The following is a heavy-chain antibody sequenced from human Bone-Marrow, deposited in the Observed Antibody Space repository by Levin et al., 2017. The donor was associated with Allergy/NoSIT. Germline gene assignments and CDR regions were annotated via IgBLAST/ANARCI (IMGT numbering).Heavy chain of an antibody. V-gene: IGHV1-18*01. CDR3: ARDRFDAFDI. CDR2: ISAYNGNT. CDR1: GYTFTSYG. Sequence: GESLKISCKASGYTFTSYGISWVRQAPGQGLEWMGWISAYNGNTNYAQKLQGRVTMTTDTSTSTAYMELRSLRSDDTAVYYCARDRFDAFDIWGQGTMVTVSS. J-gene: IGHJ3*02.